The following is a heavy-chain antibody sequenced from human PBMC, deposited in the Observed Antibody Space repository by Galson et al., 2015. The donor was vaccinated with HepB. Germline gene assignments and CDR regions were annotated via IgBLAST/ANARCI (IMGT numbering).Heavy chain of an antibody. J-gene: IGHJ4*02. CDR3: TTDISITIFGVVYDY. CDR1: GFTFSNAW. Sequence: SLRLSCAASGFTFSNAWMSWVRQAPGKGLEWVGRIKSKTDGGTTDYAAPVKGRFTISRDDSKNTLYLQMNSLKTEDTAVYYCTTDISITIFGVVYDYWGQGTLVTVSS. CDR2: IKSKTDGGTT. D-gene: IGHD3-3*01. V-gene: IGHV3-15*01.